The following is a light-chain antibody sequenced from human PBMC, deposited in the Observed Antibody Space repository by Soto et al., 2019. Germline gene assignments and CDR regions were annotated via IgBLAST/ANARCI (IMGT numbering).Light chain of an antibody. J-gene: IGLJ1*01. CDR1: SSNIGAGYD. V-gene: IGLV1-40*01. Sequence: QAVVTQPPSVSGAPGQRVTISCTGSSSNIGAGYDVHWYQQLPGTAPKLLIYGNNNRPSGVPDRFSGSKSGTSASLAITGLQAEDEADYYCQSYDSRFYVFGTGTKLTVL. CDR2: GNN. CDR3: QSYDSRFYV.